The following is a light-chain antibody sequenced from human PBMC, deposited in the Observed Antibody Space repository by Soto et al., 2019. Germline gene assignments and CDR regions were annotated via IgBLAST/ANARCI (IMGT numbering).Light chain of an antibody. V-gene: IGLV2-14*01. Sequence: QSVLTQPASVSGSPGQSITISCTGTSSDIGNYDFVSWYQQVPGTAPKAMIYEVSSRPSGVSNRFSGSKSGNTASLTISGLQAEDEAYYYCSSYTTSTSFILFGGGTKHTVL. CDR1: SSDIGNYDF. J-gene: IGLJ2*01. CDR3: SSYTTSTSFIL. CDR2: EVS.